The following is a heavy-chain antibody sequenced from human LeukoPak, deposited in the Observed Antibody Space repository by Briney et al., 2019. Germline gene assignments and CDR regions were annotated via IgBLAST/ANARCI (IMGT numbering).Heavy chain of an antibody. J-gene: IGHJ5*02. CDR2: INPTSGGT. V-gene: IGHV1-2*02. CDR1: AYTFNAFY. Sequence: GASVKVSCKASAYTFNAFYIHWERQAPGQGLEWMGWINPTSGGTYYGQKFHGRLSLTRDTSTTTVYMEMTMLKSDDTATYYCARCRTGYYASRLDPWGQGTLVSVSS. CDR3: ARCRTGYYASRLDP. D-gene: IGHD2-2*01.